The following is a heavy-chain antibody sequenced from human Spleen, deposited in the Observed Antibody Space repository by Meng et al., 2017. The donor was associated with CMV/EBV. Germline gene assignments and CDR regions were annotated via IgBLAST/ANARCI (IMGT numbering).Heavy chain of an antibody. D-gene: IGHD3-10*01. CDR2: MNPNSGNT. Sequence: SGYACRSYDINWVRQATGQGLEWMGWMNPNSGNTAYAPKFQGRLTMTRNTSINTAYMDLSSLRSEDTAIYYCTRGRGSTHKGNWFDPWGQGTLVTVSS. CDR1: GYACRSYD. CDR3: TRGRGSTHKGNWFDP. V-gene: IGHV1-8*01. J-gene: IGHJ5*02.